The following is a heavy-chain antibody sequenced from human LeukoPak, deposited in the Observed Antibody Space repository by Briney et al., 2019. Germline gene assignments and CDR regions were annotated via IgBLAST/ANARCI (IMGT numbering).Heavy chain of an antibody. Sequence: ASVKVSCKASGYTFTSYYMHWVRQAPGQGLEWMGKINPSGGSTSYAQKFQGRVTMTRDTSTSTVYMELSSLRSEDTAVYYCARDMVRGVIAYWGQGTLVTVSS. J-gene: IGHJ4*02. CDR2: INPSGGST. CDR1: GYTFTSYY. D-gene: IGHD3-10*01. CDR3: ARDMVRGVIAY. V-gene: IGHV1-46*01.